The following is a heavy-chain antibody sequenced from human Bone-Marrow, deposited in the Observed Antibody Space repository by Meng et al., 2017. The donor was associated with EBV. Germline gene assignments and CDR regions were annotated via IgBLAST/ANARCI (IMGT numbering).Heavy chain of an antibody. D-gene: IGHD3-10*01. V-gene: IGHV1-18*01. CDR3: VRFSNYVLDH. CDR2: IHGYSANT. J-gene: IGHJ4*02. CDR1: GYTFSSFT. Sequence: QLVQSGGEVQKPGASVRASCKTSGYTFSSFTLNWVRQVPGQGFEWVGWIHGYSANTHYAQKFHGRVNMSTDTSTDTSYMELKNLRPDDTAIYYCVRFSNYVLDHWGQGTLVTVSS.